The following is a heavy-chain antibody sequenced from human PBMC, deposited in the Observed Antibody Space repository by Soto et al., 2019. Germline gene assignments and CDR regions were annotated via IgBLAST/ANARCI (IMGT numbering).Heavy chain of an antibody. Sequence: SETLSLTCAVYGGSFSGYYWSWIRQPPGKGLEWIGEINHSGSTNYNPSLKSRVTISVDTSKDQFSLKLSSVTAADTAVYYCARTPSGYYLGQDYWGQGTLVTVSS. J-gene: IGHJ4*02. CDR3: ARTPSGYYLGQDY. D-gene: IGHD3-22*01. CDR1: GGSFSGYY. CDR2: INHSGST. V-gene: IGHV4-34*01.